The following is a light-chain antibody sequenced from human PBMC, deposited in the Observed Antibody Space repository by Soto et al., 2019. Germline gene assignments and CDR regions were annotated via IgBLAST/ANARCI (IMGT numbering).Light chain of an antibody. CDR1: QSVSSN. CDR3: QQYNNWLWT. Sequence: EIVMTQSPATLSVSPGERATLSCRASQSVSSNLAWYQQKPGQAPRLIIYGASTRATGIPARLSGSGSGTEFTLTVSSLQSEDFAVYYCQQYNNWLWTFGQGTKVEIK. J-gene: IGKJ1*01. V-gene: IGKV3-15*01. CDR2: GAS.